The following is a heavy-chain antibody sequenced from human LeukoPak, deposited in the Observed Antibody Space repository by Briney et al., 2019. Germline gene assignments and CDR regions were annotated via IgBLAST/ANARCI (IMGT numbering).Heavy chain of an antibody. D-gene: IGHD2-21*02. CDR2: IYYSGST. CDR3: ARGGVTAIRDAFDI. V-gene: IGHV4-31*03. J-gene: IGHJ3*02. CDR1: GGSISSGGYY. Sequence: SQTLSLTCTVSGGSISSGGYYWSWIRQHPGKGLEWIGYIYYSGSTYYNPSLKSRVTISVDTSKNQFSLKLSSVTAADTAVCYCARGGVTAIRDAFDIWGQGTMVTVSS.